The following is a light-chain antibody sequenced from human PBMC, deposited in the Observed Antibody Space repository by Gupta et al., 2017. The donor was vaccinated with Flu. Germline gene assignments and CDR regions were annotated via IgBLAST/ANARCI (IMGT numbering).Light chain of an antibody. Sequence: QSALTQPPSASGSRGQSVTISCSGTSSDIGAYKYVSWYQQYPGKAPNLILSEVSKRPSGVPGRFSGSKSGNAASLTVSGHQPEDEADYYCSSYAGNFRILFGGGTKVTVL. CDR3: SSYAGNFRIL. J-gene: IGLJ2*01. V-gene: IGLV2-8*01. CDR2: EVS. CDR1: SSDIGAYKY.